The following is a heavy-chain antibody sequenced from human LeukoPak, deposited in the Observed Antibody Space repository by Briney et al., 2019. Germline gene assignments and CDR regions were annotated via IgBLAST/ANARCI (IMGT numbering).Heavy chain of an antibody. D-gene: IGHD3-10*01. CDR3: AKGPGITTGCSFDF. CDR1: GFSFSSYA. Sequence: GESLKLSCAASGFSFSSYAMSWVRQAPGKGLEWVSSISGSGDSTYYAESVKGRFTISRDNSKNTLFLQMNSLRAEDTAVFYVAKGPGITTGCSFDFWGRGTWFTVSS. V-gene: IGHV3-23*01. CDR2: ISGSGDST. J-gene: IGHJ4*02.